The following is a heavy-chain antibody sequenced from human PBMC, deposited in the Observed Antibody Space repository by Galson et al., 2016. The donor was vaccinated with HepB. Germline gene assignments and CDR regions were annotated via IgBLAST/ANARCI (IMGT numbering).Heavy chain of an antibody. D-gene: IGHD4-17*01. CDR2: INHSGST. CDR3: ARGDNPNYGDYASAYYYMDV. CDR1: GGSFSGYY. Sequence: LSLTCAVYGGSFSGYYWSWIRQPPGKGLEWIGEINHSGSTNYNPSLKSRVTISVDTSKNQFSLKLSSVTAADTAVYYCARGDNPNYGDYASAYYYMDVWGKGTTVTVSS. J-gene: IGHJ6*03. V-gene: IGHV4-34*01.